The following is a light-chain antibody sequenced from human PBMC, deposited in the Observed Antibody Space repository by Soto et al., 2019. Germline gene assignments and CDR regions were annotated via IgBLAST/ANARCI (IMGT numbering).Light chain of an antibody. CDR3: QQYNSYPVT. J-gene: IGKJ5*01. V-gene: IGKV1-5*03. CDR2: KAS. Sequence: DIQMTQSPSTLSASVGDRVTITCRASLSIVNWLAWYQQKPGKAPKLLIYKASTLESGVPSRFSGSGSGTEFTLSSSSLQPDDFATYYCQQYNSYPVTFGQGTRLEIK. CDR1: LSIVNW.